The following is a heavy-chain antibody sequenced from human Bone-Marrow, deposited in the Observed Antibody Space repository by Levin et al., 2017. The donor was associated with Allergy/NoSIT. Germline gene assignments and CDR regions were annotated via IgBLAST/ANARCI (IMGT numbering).Heavy chain of an antibody. CDR2: IKKEGSDG. CDR1: GFTLISSW. Sequence: GESLKISCEASGFTLISSWMSWVRQAPGKGLEWVANIKKEGSDGYYLDSVRGRFTISRDNAKNSLSLQMNSLRAEDTAVYDCARDADYGPFDIWGQGTMVTVSS. V-gene: IGHV3-7*01. J-gene: IGHJ3*02. D-gene: IGHD3-16*01. CDR3: ARDADYGPFDI.